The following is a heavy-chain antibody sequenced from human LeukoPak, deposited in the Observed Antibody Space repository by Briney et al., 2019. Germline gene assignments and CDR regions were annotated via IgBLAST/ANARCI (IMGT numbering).Heavy chain of an antibody. CDR2: IYSTGSA. V-gene: IGHV4-4*07. J-gene: IGHJ4*02. D-gene: IGHD6-13*01. CDR1: GGSISRYY. CDR3: ARETKGAAAIDY. Sequence: SETLSLTSTVSGGSISRYYWTWIRQPAGKGLEWIGRIYSTGSASYNPSLQSRVTMSVDSSKNQFSLKVNSVTAADTVVYYCARETKGAAAIDYWGQGTLVTVSS.